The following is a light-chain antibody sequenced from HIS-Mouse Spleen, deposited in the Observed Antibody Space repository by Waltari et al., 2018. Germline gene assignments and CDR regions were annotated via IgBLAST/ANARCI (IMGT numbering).Light chain of an antibody. CDR3: QTWGPVV. Sequence: QLVLTQSPSASASLGASVKLTCTLSSGHSSYAIAWHQQQPEKGPRYLMKLNSDGSPSKGDGIPDRFSGSSSGAERYLTISSLQSEDEADYYCQTWGPVVFGGGTKLTVL. J-gene: IGLJ2*01. CDR2: LNSDGSP. V-gene: IGLV4-69*01. CDR1: SGHSSYA.